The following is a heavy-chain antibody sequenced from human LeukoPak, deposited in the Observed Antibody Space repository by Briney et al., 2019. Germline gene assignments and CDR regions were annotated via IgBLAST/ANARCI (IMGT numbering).Heavy chain of an antibody. CDR1: GGSFSGYY. J-gene: IGHJ4*02. CDR2: VNHSGST. V-gene: IGHV4-34*09. D-gene: IGHD3-10*01. CDR3: ATTKPYYYGSGSYGRYFDY. Sequence: NPSETLSLTCAVYGGSFSGYYWSWIRQPPGKGLEWIGEVNHSGSTYYNPSLKSRVTISVDTSKNQFSLKLSSVTAADTAVYYCATTKPYYYGSGSYGRYFDYWGQGTLVTVSS.